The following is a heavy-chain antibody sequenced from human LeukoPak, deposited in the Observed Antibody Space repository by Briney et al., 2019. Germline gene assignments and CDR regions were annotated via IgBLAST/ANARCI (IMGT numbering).Heavy chain of an antibody. J-gene: IGHJ3*02. Sequence: PGGSLRLSCAASGFTFSSYAMHWVRQAPGKGLEWVAFIRSDGSNKSYADSVKGRFTISRDNSKNTLYLQMNSLRTEDTAVYYCARDRDPGYNDSSGYRRVNAFDIWGQGTMVTVSS. CDR1: GFTFSSYA. V-gene: IGHV3-30*02. CDR3: ARDRDPGYNDSSGYRRVNAFDI. CDR2: IRSDGSNK. D-gene: IGHD3-22*01.